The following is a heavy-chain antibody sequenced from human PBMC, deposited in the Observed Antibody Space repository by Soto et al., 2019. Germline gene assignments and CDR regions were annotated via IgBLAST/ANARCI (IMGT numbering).Heavy chain of an antibody. CDR1: GFTFTSSA. CDR2: IVVGSGNT. V-gene: IGHV1-58*01. Sequence: SVKVSCKASGFTFTSSAVQWVRQARGQRLEWIGWIVVGSGNTNYAQKFQERVTITRDMSTSTAYMELSSLRSEDTAVYYCAASESSRRVWYYYGMDVWGQGTKVTVSS. J-gene: IGHJ6*02. D-gene: IGHD3-22*01. CDR3: AASESSRRVWYYYGMDV.